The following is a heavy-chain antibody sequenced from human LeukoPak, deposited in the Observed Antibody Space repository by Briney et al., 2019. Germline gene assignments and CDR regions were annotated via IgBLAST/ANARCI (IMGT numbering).Heavy chain of an antibody. CDR2: ISHDAKNT. Sequence: GGSLRLSCAASGFYFSYSAMHWVRQAPGEGLEWVAVISHDAKNTFYADSVKGRFTISRDNSKNTLYLQMNSLRAEDTAVYYCAREELGSSLGFDPWGQGTLVTVSS. D-gene: IGHD3-16*01. V-gene: IGHV3-30*04. CDR1: GFYFSYSA. J-gene: IGHJ5*02. CDR3: AREELGSSLGFDP.